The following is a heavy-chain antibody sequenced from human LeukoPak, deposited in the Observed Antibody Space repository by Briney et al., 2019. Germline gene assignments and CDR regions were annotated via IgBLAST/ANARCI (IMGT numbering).Heavy chain of an antibody. D-gene: IGHD3-10*01. CDR2: IYYSGST. CDR1: GGSISSYY. V-gene: IGHV4-59*12. CDR3: ARLRRYMVRGVIITGPPDY. Sequence: SETLSLTCTVSGGSISSYYWSWIRQPPGKGLEWIGYIYYSGSTNYNPSLKSRVTISVDTSKNQFSLKLSSVTAADTAVYYCARLRRYMVRGVIITGPPDYWGQGTLVTVSS. J-gene: IGHJ4*02.